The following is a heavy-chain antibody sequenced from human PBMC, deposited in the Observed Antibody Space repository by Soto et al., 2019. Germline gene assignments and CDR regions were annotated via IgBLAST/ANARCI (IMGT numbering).Heavy chain of an antibody. D-gene: IGHD2-15*01. Sequence: PGESLKISCKGSGYSFTSYWISWVRQMPGKGLEWMGRIDPSDSYTNYSPSFQGHVTTSADKSISTAYLQWSSLKSVTPEDTAVYYCARGPGRLAHWGQGILVTVSS. CDR1: GYSFTSYW. CDR2: IDPSDSYT. V-gene: IGHV5-10-1*01. CDR3: ARGPGRLAH. J-gene: IGHJ4*02.